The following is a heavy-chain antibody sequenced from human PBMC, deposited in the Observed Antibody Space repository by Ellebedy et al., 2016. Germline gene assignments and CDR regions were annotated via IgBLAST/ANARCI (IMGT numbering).Heavy chain of an antibody. Sequence: SETLSLTXTVSGGSISSGDYYWSWVRQPPGKGLEWIGYIQHSGRTYYGPSFKSRVTISGDTSKNQFSLKVSSVTAADTAVYYCARDASRSSLPFDYWGQGTLVTVSS. CDR2: IQHSGRT. V-gene: IGHV4-30-4*01. J-gene: IGHJ4*02. CDR3: ARDASRSSLPFDY. CDR1: GGSISSGDYY.